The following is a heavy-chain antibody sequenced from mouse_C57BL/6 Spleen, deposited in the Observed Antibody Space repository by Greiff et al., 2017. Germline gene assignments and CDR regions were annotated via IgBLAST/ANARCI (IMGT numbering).Heavy chain of an antibody. V-gene: IGHV1-64*01. Sequence: QVQLKQPGAELVKPGASVKLSCKASGYTFTSYWMHWVKQRPGQGLEWIGMIHPNSGSTNYNEKFKSKATLTVDKSSSTAYMQLSSLTSEDSAVYYCARRVDLYDGYYDYFDYWGQGTTLTVSS. D-gene: IGHD2-3*01. J-gene: IGHJ2*01. CDR2: IHPNSGST. CDR3: ARRVDLYDGYYDYFDY. CDR1: GYTFTSYW.